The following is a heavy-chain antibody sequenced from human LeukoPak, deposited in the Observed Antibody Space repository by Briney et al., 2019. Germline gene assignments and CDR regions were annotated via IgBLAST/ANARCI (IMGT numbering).Heavy chain of an antibody. Sequence: PSETLSLTCNVSGGSISSYYWSWIRQPPGKGLEWIGYIYYSGSTNYNPSLKSRVTISVDTSKNQFSLKLSSVTAADTAVYYCARGSIAARDAFDIWGQGTMAPSLQ. CDR2: IYYSGST. V-gene: IGHV4-59*01. CDR1: GGSISSYY. D-gene: IGHD6-6*01. CDR3: ARGSIAARDAFDI. J-gene: IGHJ3*02.